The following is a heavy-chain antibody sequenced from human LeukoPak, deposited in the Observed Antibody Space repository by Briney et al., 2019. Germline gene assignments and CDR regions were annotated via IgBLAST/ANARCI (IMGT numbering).Heavy chain of an antibody. J-gene: IGHJ4*02. CDR2: IYYSGTT. CDR1: VGSISSGDYY. V-gene: IGHV4-30-4*01. D-gene: IGHD3-10*01. Sequence: SGTLSLTCAVSVGSISSGDYYWSWIRQPPGKGLEWIGYIYYSGTTYYNPSLKSRVTISVDTSKNQFSLKLTSVTAADTAVYYCARGPYGSGSYYWGQGTLVTVSS. CDR3: ARGPYGSGSYY.